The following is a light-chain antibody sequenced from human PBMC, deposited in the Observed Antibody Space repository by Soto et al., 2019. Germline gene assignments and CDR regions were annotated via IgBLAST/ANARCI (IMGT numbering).Light chain of an antibody. CDR2: LEGSGSY. V-gene: IGLV4-60*02. Sequence: LVLTQSSSASASLGSSVKLTCTLSSGHSSYIIAWHQQQPGKAPRYLMKLEGSGSYNKGSGVPDRFSGSSSGADRYLTISSLQFEDEADYYCETWDFNTRVFGGGTKLTVL. CDR1: SGHSSYI. CDR3: ETWDFNTRV. J-gene: IGLJ3*02.